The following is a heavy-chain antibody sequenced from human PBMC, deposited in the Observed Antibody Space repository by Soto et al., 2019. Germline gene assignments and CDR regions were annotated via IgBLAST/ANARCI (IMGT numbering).Heavy chain of an antibody. V-gene: IGHV4-30-4*01. J-gene: IGHJ4*02. D-gene: IGHD2-15*01. Sequence: PSETLSLTCTVSGGSISSGGYYWSWIRQPPGKGLEWIGYIYYSGSSYYNSSLKSRVIISVDTSKNQFSLKLSSVTAADSAVYYCASVGPDFDYWGQGTLVTVSS. CDR3: ASVGPDFDY. CDR2: IYYSGSS. CDR1: GGSISSGGYY.